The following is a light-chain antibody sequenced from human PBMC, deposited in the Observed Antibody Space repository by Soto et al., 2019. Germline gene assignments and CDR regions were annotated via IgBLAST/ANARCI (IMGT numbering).Light chain of an antibody. Sequence: LVLTQSPGTLSLSPGETAALSCRASQSGSGNYSSWYQQKPGQAPRLLIYATSTRAPGIPDRFSGSGSATDFTLTINRLEPEDSAVYFCPHFGYPQWTFGRGTKVDI. V-gene: IGKV3-20*01. J-gene: IGKJ1*01. CDR1: QSGSGNY. CDR2: ATS. CDR3: PHFGYPQWT.